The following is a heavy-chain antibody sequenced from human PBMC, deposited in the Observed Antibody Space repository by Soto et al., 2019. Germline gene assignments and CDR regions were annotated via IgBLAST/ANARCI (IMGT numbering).Heavy chain of an antibody. V-gene: IGHV1-69*12. J-gene: IGHJ4*02. D-gene: IGHD2-15*01. CDR2: ITPMFDTT. CDR1: GGTFSTND. CDR3: AQDLGSQIAAF. Sequence: QVQLVQSGAEVKKPGSSVKVSCKASGGTFSTNDISWVRQAPGQGLEWMGGITPMFDTTKYGQDFQGRVRITADESTTTAYIELSSLRSEDTAIYYCAQDLGSQIAAFWGQGTLVTVSS.